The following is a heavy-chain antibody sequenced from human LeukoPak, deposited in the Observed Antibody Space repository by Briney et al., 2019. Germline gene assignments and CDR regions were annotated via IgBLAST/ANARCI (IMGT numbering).Heavy chain of an antibody. Sequence: SETLSLTCAVYVGSFSGYYWSLIRQPPGKGLEWIGEINHSGSTNYNPSLKSRVTISVDTSKNQFSLKLSSATAAATAVYYCARRPWFGDFDYWGQGTLVTLSS. D-gene: IGHD3-10*01. J-gene: IGHJ4*02. CDR2: INHSGST. CDR1: VGSFSGYY. CDR3: ARRPWFGDFDY. V-gene: IGHV4-34*01.